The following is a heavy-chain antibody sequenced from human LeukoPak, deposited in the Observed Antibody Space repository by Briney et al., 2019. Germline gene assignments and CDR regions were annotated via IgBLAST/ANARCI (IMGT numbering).Heavy chain of an antibody. Sequence: GESLKISCKGSGYSFTDHWIGWVRQMPGKGPEWMGIIAPGDSDTRYSPSFQGQVTISADKSISTAYLQWSSLKASDTAMYYCARLKGYYDSSGSLFDYWGQGTLVTVSS. CDR3: ARLKGYYDSSGSLFDY. J-gene: IGHJ4*02. D-gene: IGHD3-22*01. V-gene: IGHV5-51*01. CDR1: GYSFTDHW. CDR2: IAPGDSDT.